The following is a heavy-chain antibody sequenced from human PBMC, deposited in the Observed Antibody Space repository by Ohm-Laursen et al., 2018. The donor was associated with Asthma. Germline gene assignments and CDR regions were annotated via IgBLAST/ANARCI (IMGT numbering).Heavy chain of an antibody. J-gene: IGHJ3*02. CDR3: ARASELGDYYDSSGYYSNDAFDI. CDR2: ISSSSSYI. CDR1: GFTFGSYS. D-gene: IGHD3-22*01. Sequence: GSLRLSCAASGFTFGSYSMNWVRQAPGKGLEWVSSISSSSSYIYYADSVKGRFTISRDNAKNSLYLQMNSLRAEDTAVYYCARASELGDYYDSSGYYSNDAFDIWGQGTMVTVSS. V-gene: IGHV3-21*01.